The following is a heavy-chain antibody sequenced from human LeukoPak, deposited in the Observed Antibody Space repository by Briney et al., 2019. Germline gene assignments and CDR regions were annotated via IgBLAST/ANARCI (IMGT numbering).Heavy chain of an antibody. V-gene: IGHV1-46*01. D-gene: IGHD3-10*01. CDR1: GYTFTSYY. CDR3: ARATPIHSYYVSGTWRSFDY. Sequence: GASVKVSCKASGYTFTSYYMHWVRQAPGQGLEWMGIINPSGGSTSYAQKFQGRVTMTRDTYTSTVYMEVSSLRSEDTAVYYCARATPIHSYYVSGTWRSFDYWGRGTLVTVSS. CDR2: INPSGGST. J-gene: IGHJ4*02.